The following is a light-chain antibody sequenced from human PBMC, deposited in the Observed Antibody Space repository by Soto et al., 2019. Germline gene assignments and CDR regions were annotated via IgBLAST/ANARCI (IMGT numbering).Light chain of an antibody. V-gene: IGKV1-9*01. Sequence: DIQLTQSPSFLSASVGDRVTITCLASQGVSSDLALYQQKPGKAPNLLIYDASTFQSGVPSRFSGSGSGTEFTLTISSLQPEDFATYYCQQLNSYPLTFGGGTKVEIK. CDR3: QQLNSYPLT. CDR2: DAS. J-gene: IGKJ4*01. CDR1: QGVSSD.